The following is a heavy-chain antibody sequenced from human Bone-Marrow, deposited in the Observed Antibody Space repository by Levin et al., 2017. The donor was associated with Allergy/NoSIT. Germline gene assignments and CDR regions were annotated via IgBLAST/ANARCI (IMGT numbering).Heavy chain of an antibody. D-gene: IGHD3-22*01. CDR3: ARDHYDTSGYWSYFES. Sequence: GGSLRLSCAASGFTFSSFAMHWVRQAPGKGLEWVALISFDGTYKNYADSVKGRFAISRDNSKNTLYLQMNSLRPEDTAVYYCARDHYDTSGYWSYFESWGQGTLVTVSS. J-gene: IGHJ4*02. CDR1: GFTFSSFA. CDR2: ISFDGTYK. V-gene: IGHV3-30*09.